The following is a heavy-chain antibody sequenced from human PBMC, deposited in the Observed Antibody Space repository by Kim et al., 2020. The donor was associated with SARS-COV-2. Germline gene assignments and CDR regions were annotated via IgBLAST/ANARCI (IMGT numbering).Heavy chain of an antibody. CDR2: IYYSGST. J-gene: IGHJ4*02. D-gene: IGHD2-15*01. Sequence: SETLSLTCTVSGGSISSSSYYWGWIRQPPGKGLEWIGSIYYSGSTYYNPSLKSRVTISVDTSKNQCSLKLSSVTAADTAVYYCARYKGYCSGGSCYGTFDYWGQGTLVTVSS. CDR1: GGSISSSSYY. V-gene: IGHV4-39*01. CDR3: ARYKGYCSGGSCYGTFDY.